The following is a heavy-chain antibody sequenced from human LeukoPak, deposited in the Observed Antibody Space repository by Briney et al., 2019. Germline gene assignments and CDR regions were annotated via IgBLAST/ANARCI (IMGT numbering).Heavy chain of an antibody. CDR2: ISSNGGST. Sequence: PGGSLRLSCSASGFTFSSYAMHWVRQAPGKGLEYVAAISSNGGSTYYADSVKGRLTISRDNSKNTLYLQMSSLRAEDTAVYYCARDYHSDGGSWFDPWGQGTLVTVSS. V-gene: IGHV3-64D*09. CDR3: ARDYHSDGGSWFDP. D-gene: IGHD3-16*01. J-gene: IGHJ5*02. CDR1: GFTFSSYA.